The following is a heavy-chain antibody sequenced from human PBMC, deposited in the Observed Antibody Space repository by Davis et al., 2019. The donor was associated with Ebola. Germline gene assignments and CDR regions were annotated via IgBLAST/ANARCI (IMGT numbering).Heavy chain of an antibody. CDR1: GYTFTGYS. J-gene: IGHJ4*02. CDR3: ARAQFPTTSDH. CDR2: INPNIGVT. Sequence: ASVKVSCKASGYTFTGYSIHWVRQAPGQGLEWMGRINPNIGVTNYAQKFQGRVTMTRDTSISTAYMEVGTLRSDDTAVYYCARAQFPTTSDHWGQGTLVTVSS. V-gene: IGHV1-2*06. D-gene: IGHD1-1*01.